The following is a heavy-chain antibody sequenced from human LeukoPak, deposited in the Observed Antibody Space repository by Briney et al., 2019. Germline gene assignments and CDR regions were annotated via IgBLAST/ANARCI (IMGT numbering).Heavy chain of an antibody. J-gene: IGHJ5*02. V-gene: IGHV4-34*01. Sequence: SETLSLTCAVYGGSFSGYYWSWIRQPPGKGLEWIGEINHRGSTNYNPSLKSRVTISVDTSKNQFSLKLSSVTAADTAVYYCARETGYCSGGSCYSSWFDPWGQGTLVTVSS. CDR3: ARETGYCSGGSCYSSWFDP. D-gene: IGHD2-15*01. CDR1: GGSFSGYY. CDR2: INHRGST.